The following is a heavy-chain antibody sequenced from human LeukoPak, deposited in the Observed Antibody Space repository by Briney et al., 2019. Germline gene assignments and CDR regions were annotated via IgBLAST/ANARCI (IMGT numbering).Heavy chain of an antibody. CDR2: ISAYNSNT. CDR3: ARAPGSLYSGYGSLPAFDI. D-gene: IGHD5-12*01. CDR1: GYTFTSYG. J-gene: IGHJ3*02. Sequence: GASVKVSCKASGYTFTSYGINWVRQAPGQGLEWMGWISAYNSNTHYAQKLQGRVTITRDTSASTAYMELSSLRSEDMAVYYCARAPGSLYSGYGSLPAFDIWGQGTMVTVSS. V-gene: IGHV1-18*03.